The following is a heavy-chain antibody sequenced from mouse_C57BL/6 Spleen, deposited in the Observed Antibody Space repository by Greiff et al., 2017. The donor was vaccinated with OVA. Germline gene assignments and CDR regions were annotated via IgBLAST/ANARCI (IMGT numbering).Heavy chain of an antibody. CDR1: GFNIKDYY. J-gene: IGHJ4*01. Sequence: DVQLQESGAELVKPGASVKLSCTASGFNIKDYYMHWVKQRTEQGLEWIGRIDPEDGETKYAPKFQGKATITADTSSNTAYLQLSSLTSEDTAVYFCARQDYEDYYGSSEANAIDYWGQGTPVTVSS. D-gene: IGHD1-1*01. CDR2: IDPEDGET. CDR3: ARQDYEDYYGSSEANAIDY. V-gene: IGHV14-2*01.